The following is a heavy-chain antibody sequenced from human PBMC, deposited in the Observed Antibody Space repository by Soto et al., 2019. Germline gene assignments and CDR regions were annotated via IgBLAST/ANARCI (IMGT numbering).Heavy chain of an antibody. V-gene: IGHV4-59*01. J-gene: IGHJ3*02. Sequence: PSETLSLTCAVSGASIGSYHWSWIRQPPGKGLEWIGFLYHSGTTNYNPSLKGRVTMSADTSRSQFSLRLSSVTAADTAVYYCARAVVPHTCCAFDIWGQGTMVTVSS. CDR1: GASIGSYH. D-gene: IGHD2-21*01. CDR2: LYHSGTT. CDR3: ARAVVPHTCCAFDI.